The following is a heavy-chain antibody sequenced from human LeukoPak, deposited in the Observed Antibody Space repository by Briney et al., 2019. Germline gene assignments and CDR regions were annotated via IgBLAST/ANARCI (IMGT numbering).Heavy chain of an antibody. CDR2: INSDASST. Sequence: GGSLRLSCAASGFTFSSYWMNWIRQAPGKGLVWVSRINSDASSTAYADSVKGRFTISRDNAKSTLYLQMNSLRAEDTAVYYCARFQGYGSGSNWGQGTLVTVSS. D-gene: IGHD3-10*01. CDR3: ARFQGYGSGSN. CDR1: GFTFSSYW. V-gene: IGHV3-74*01. J-gene: IGHJ4*02.